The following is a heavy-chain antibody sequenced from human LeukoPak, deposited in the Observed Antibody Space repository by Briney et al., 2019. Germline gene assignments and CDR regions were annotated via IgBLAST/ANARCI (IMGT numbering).Heavy chain of an antibody. J-gene: IGHJ6*03. D-gene: IGHD5-12*01. CDR2: INQDGREE. CDR1: GFTFSSYW. V-gene: IGHV3-7*01. Sequence: PGGSLRLSCAASGFTFSSYWMSWVRQAPGKGLEWVANINQDGREEYYVDSVKGRFTISRDNAKNSLYLQMNSLRAEDTAVYYCARERLATHLYYYYYYYMDVWGKGTTVTISS. CDR3: ARERLATHLYYYYYYYMDV.